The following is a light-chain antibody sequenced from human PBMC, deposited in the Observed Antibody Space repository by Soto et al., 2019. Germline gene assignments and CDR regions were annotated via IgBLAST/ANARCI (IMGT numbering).Light chain of an antibody. CDR2: DAS. CDR3: MQALQAPLT. V-gene: IGKV3-11*01. CDR1: ESVNNY. Sequence: EVVLTQSPATLSLSPGERATLSCRASESVNNYLAWYQQKPGQAPRLLIYDASNKATGIPARFGGSGSGTDFTLKISRVEADDVGFYYCMQALQAPLTFGQGTKVEIK. J-gene: IGKJ1*01.